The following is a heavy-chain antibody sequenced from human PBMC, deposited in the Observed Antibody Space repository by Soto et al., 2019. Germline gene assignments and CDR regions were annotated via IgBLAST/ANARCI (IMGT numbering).Heavy chain of an antibody. D-gene: IGHD5-12*01. CDR3: ARSYSGYDFLDY. CDR1: GFTFSSYG. J-gene: IGHJ4*02. V-gene: IGHV3-33*01. Sequence: QVQLVESGGGVVQPGRSLRLSCAASGFTFSSYGMHWVRQAPGKGLEWVAVIWYDGSNKYYADSVKGRFTISRDNSKNTLYLQMNSLRAEDTAVYYCARSYSGYDFLDYWGQGTLVTVSS. CDR2: IWYDGSNK.